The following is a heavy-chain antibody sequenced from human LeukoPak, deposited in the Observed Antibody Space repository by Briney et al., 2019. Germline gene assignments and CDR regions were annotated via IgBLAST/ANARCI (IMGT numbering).Heavy chain of an antibody. CDR1: GGSLRTYY. V-gene: IGHV4-4*07. CDR3: ARGPHLWFGEFRRFDY. D-gene: IGHD3-10*01. J-gene: IGHJ4*02. Sequence: SETLSLTCTVSGGSLRTYYWNWIRQPAGKGLEWLGRIYSSGSTNHNPSLKSRVIMSVDTSKNQFSLKLSSVTAADTAVYYCARGPHLWFGEFRRFDYWGQGTLVTVSS. CDR2: IYSSGST.